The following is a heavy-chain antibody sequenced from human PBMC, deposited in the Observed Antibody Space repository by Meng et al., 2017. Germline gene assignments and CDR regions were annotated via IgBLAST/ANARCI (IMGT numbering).Heavy chain of an antibody. CDR1: GYTFTSYG. CDR3: ATQRLTYGSSDYSVWDYYYYYGMDF. Sequence: ASVKVSCKAAGYTFTSYGISWVRQAPGQGLEWMGWISAYNGDTNYAQKLQGRFTMTTDTSTSTGYLELRSLRSDDTAVYYCATQRLTYGSSDYSVWDYYYYYGMDFWGQGTTVTVSS. V-gene: IGHV1-18*01. J-gene: IGHJ6*02. D-gene: IGHD3-22*01. CDR2: ISAYNGDT.